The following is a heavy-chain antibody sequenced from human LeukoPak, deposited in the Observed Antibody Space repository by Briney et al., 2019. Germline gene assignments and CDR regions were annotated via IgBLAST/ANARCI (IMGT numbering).Heavy chain of an antibody. CDR2: INAGNGNT. V-gene: IGHV1-3*01. D-gene: IGHD2-21*02. J-gene: IGHJ4*02. CDR1: GYTFSSYA. Sequence: ASVKVYCKASGYTFSSYAVQWLRQAPGQRLELMGWINAGNGNTKYSQKFQGRVTITRDTSASTAYMELSSLRSEDTAVYYCARVSYCGGDCPPTLDYWGQGTLVTVSS. CDR3: ARVSYCGGDCPPTLDY.